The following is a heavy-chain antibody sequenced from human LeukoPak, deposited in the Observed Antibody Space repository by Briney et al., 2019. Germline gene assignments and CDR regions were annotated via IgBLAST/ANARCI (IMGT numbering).Heavy chain of an antibody. CDR3: ARLLKYSYAQYYFDY. J-gene: IGHJ4*02. CDR2: IYFSGST. D-gene: IGHD5-18*01. CDR1: GDSISSSSYY. V-gene: IGHV4-39*01. Sequence: SETLSLTCTVSGDSISSSSYYWGWIRQPPGKGLEWIGSIYFSGSTYYNPSLKSRVTISVDTSKNQFSLKLSSVTAADTAAYYRARLLKYSYAQYYFDYWGQGTLVTVSS.